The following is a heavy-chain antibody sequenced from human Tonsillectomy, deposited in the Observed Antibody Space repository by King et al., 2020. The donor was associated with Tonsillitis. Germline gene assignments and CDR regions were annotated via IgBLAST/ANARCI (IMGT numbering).Heavy chain of an antibody. D-gene: IGHD2-15*01. CDR3: AREVGRRCTGGNCYSDWFDP. J-gene: IGHJ5*02. Sequence: QLQESGPGLVKPSETLSLTCTVSGGSTSRSSYYWGWIRQPPGKGLEWIGSIYYSGTTYYSPSLKSRVTISVHTSKNQFSLKLSSVTAADTAVYYCAREVGRRCTGGNCYSDWFDPWGQGTLVTVSS. CDR1: GGSTSRSSYY. V-gene: IGHV4-39*07. CDR2: IYYSGTT.